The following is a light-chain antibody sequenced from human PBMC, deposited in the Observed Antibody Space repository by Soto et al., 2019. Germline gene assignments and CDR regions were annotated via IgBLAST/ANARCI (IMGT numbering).Light chain of an antibody. CDR1: QSLLQNDGYNF. CDR2: LGS. J-gene: IGKJ1*01. V-gene: IGKV2-28*01. Sequence: DVVLTQSPLSLPVTLGQSASISCRSSQSLLQNDGYNFLAWYLQKPGQSPQLLIYLGSNRASGVPDRFSGSGSGTDFTLKISRVEAEDVGVYYCMQALQIPWTFGQGTKVEIK. CDR3: MQALQIPWT.